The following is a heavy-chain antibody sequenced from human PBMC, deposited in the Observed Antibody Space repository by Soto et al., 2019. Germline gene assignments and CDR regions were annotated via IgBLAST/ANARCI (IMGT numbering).Heavy chain of an antibody. Sequence: QVQRVESGGGVVQPGRSLRLSCVAYGFTFSNYGMHWVRQAPGKGPEWVAVIWYDGSNKDYADSVKGRFTISRDNSRNTLYLQMNSLRAEDTAVYYCASALETGDYWGQGTLVTVSS. CDR1: GFTFSNYG. D-gene: IGHD3-10*01. CDR3: ASALETGDY. CDR2: IWYDGSNK. V-gene: IGHV3-33*01. J-gene: IGHJ4*02.